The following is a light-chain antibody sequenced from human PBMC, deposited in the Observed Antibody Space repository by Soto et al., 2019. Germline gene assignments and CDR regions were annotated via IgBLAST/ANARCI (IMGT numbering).Light chain of an antibody. CDR2: DVS. V-gene: IGLV2-11*01. CDR1: SSDVGGYKY. CDR3: CSYAGSYTWV. Sequence: QSVLTQSRSVSGSPRQSVTISCTGTSSDVGGYKYVSWYQQHPGKAPKLMIYDVSKRPSGVPDRFSGSKSGNTASLTISGLQAEDEADYYCCSYAGSYTWVFGGGTQLTVL. J-gene: IGLJ3*02.